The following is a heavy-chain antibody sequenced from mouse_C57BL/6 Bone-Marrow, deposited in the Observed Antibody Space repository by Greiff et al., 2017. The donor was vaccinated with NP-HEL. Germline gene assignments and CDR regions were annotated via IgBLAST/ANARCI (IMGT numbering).Heavy chain of an antibody. CDR2: INYDGSST. CDR1: GFTFSDYY. Sequence: EVQRVESEGGLVQPGSSMKLSCTASGFTFSDYYMAWVRQVPEKGLEWVANINYDGSSTYYLDSLKSRFIISRDNAKNILYLQMSSLKSEDTATYYCARAPSPSYYAMDYWGQGTSVTVSS. CDR3: ARAPSPSYYAMDY. V-gene: IGHV5-16*01. J-gene: IGHJ4*01.